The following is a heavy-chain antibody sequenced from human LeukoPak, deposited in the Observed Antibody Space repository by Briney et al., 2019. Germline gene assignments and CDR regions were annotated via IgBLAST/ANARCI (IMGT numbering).Heavy chain of an antibody. CDR1: GGSFSGYY. J-gene: IGHJ5*02. V-gene: IGHV4-34*01. CDR2: INHSGST. Sequence: PSETLSLTCAVYGGSFSGYYWSWIRQPPGKGLEWIGEINHSGSTNYNPSLKSRVTISVDTSKNQFSLKLSSVTAADTAVYYCARRVLGLYYYGSGSHNWFDPWGQGTLVTVSS. CDR3: ARRVLGLYYYGSGSHNWFDP. D-gene: IGHD3-10*01.